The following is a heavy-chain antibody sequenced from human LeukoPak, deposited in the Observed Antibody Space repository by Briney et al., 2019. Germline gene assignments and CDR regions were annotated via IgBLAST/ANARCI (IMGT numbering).Heavy chain of an antibody. CDR2: IYYTGIT. V-gene: IGHV4-39*01. CDR1: GGSISSYY. D-gene: IGHD3-10*01. CDR3: ARLGWLYGSGSMNWFDP. Sequence: SETLSLTCTVSGGSISSYYWGWIRQPPGKGLEWIGSIYYTGITYYNPSLKSRVTVSVDTSKNLFSLKLSSMTAADTAVYYCARLGWLYGSGSMNWFDPWSHGTLVTVSS. J-gene: IGHJ5*02.